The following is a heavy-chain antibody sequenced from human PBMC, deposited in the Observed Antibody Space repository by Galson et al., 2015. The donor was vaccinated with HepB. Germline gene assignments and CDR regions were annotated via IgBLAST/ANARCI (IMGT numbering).Heavy chain of an antibody. CDR1: GFTFSYYG. V-gene: IGHV3-30*03. J-gene: IGHJ4*02. CDR2: ISYDGSSK. CDR3: AAPYYYDGSDYHEGY. Sequence: SLRLSCAASGFTFSYYGMHWVRQAPGKGLEWVAIISYDGSSKSYADSVKGRFAISRDNSKNTLYLQMNSLRPEDTAVYYCAAPYYYDGSDYHEGYWGQGTLVTVSS. D-gene: IGHD3-22*01.